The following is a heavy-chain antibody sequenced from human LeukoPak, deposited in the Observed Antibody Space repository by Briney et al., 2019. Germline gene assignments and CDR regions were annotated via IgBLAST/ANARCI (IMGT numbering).Heavy chain of an antibody. CDR2: ISGSSGST. D-gene: IGHD4-17*01. CDR3: AKDIYGAKADAFDI. V-gene: IGHV3-23*01. J-gene: IGHJ3*02. CDR1: GFTFSNYA. Sequence: GGSLRLSCAASGFTFSNYAISWVRQAPGTGLEWVTAISGSSGSTYYADSVKGRFTVSRDNSKNTLYLQTISLRAEDTAVYYCAKDIYGAKADAFDIWGQGTMVTVSS.